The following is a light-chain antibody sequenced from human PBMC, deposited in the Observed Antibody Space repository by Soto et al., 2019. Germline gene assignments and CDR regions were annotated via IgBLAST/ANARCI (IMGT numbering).Light chain of an antibody. V-gene: IGKV3-15*01. Sequence: EIVMTQSPATLSVSPGERATLSCRASQSISSNLAWYQQKPGQAPRLLIYGASTRATGIPATFSGSGSGTEFTLTISSPQSEDFAVYYCQQYNNWPFTFGPGIKVDLK. J-gene: IGKJ3*01. CDR1: QSISSN. CDR3: QQYNNWPFT. CDR2: GAS.